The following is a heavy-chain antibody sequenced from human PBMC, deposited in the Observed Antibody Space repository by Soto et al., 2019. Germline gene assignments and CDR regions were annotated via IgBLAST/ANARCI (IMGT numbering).Heavy chain of an antibody. Sequence: LSLTCTVSGGSISSGGYYWSWIRQHPGKGPEWIGYIYYSGSTYYNPSLKSRVTISVDTSKNQFSLKLSSVTAADTAVYYCARVAAARRTNWFDPWGQGTLVTVSS. V-gene: IGHV4-31*03. CDR1: GGSISSGGYY. CDR3: ARVAAARRTNWFDP. D-gene: IGHD6-6*01. J-gene: IGHJ5*02. CDR2: IYYSGST.